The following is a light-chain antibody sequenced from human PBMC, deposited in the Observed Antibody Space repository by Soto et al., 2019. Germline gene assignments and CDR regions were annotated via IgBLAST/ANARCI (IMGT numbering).Light chain of an antibody. CDR3: QSYDSSLGGPVV. CDR2: GNS. CDR1: SSNIGAGYD. J-gene: IGLJ2*01. V-gene: IGLV1-40*01. Sequence: QAVLTQPPSVSGAPGQRVTISCTGSSSNIGAGYDVHWYQQLPGTAPKLLIYGNSNRPSGVPDRFSGSKSGTSASLAITGLRAEAEADYDCQSYDSSLGGPVVFGGGTKLTVL.